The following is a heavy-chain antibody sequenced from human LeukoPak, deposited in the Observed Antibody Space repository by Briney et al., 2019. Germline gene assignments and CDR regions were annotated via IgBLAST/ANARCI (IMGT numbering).Heavy chain of an antibody. D-gene: IGHD2-15*01. CDR1: VFTFSSYW. CDR2: IMEVGIEK. Sequence: GGSLRLSCAASVFTFSSYWMSWVRQAPGKGLECVSNIMEVGIEKYTVESVKGRITISRDNAKNSLYLQMNSLRAEDTAVYYCARIYCSGGSCYFDYWGQGTLVTVSS. V-gene: IGHV3-7*03. J-gene: IGHJ4*02. CDR3: ARIYCSGGSCYFDY.